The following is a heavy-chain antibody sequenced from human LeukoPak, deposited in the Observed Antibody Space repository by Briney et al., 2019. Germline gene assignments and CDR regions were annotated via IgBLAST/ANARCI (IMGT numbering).Heavy chain of an antibody. CDR2: INHSGST. CDR3: ARAAVVTNNWFDP. Sequence: SETLSLTCTVSGGSISSYYWSWIRQPPGKGLEWIGEINHSGSTNYNPSLKSRVTISVDTSKNQFSLKLSSVTAADTAVYYCARAAVVTNNWFDPWGQGTLVTVSS. CDR1: GGSISSYY. J-gene: IGHJ5*02. D-gene: IGHD4-23*01. V-gene: IGHV4-34*01.